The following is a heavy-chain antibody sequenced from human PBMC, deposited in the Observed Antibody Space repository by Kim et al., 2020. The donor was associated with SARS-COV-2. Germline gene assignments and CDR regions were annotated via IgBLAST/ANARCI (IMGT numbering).Heavy chain of an antibody. D-gene: IGHD3-16*01. CDR3: ARGGPTEPFDY. V-gene: IGHV1-46*01. Sequence: TSYSQKCQGRVTMTRDTSTSTVYMELSSLRYEDTAVYYCARGGPTEPFDYWGQGTLVTVSS. J-gene: IGHJ4*02. CDR2: T.